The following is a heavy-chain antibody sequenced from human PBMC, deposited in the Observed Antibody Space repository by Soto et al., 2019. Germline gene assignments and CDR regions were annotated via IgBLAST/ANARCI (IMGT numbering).Heavy chain of an antibody. CDR3: TTGGYYYGAGRDLG. D-gene: IGHD3-10*01. Sequence: EVQLVESGGGLVEPGGSLRLSCAASGFTFANAWMSWVRQAPGKGLEWVGLIKSTTGGGSADYAAPVKGRFTISTDDSKNTLYLQMNSLKTEDTAVYYCTTGGYYYGAGRDLGWGQGTLVTVTS. CDR1: GFTFANAW. V-gene: IGHV3-15*01. J-gene: IGHJ4*02. CDR2: IKSTTGGGSA.